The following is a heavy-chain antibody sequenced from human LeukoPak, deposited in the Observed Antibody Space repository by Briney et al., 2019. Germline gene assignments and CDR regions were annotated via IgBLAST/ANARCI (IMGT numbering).Heavy chain of an antibody. D-gene: IGHD4-23*01. CDR3: AKDPSTVAYFDY. V-gene: IGHV3-30*02. J-gene: IGHJ4*02. Sequence: PGGSLRLSCAASGFTFSSYDMHWVRQAPGKGLEWVALIRYDGNNKYYADSVKGRFSISRDNSRNTLYLQMNSLRAEDTAVYYCAKDPSTVAYFDYWGQGTLVTVSS. CDR1: GFTFSSYD. CDR2: IRYDGNNK.